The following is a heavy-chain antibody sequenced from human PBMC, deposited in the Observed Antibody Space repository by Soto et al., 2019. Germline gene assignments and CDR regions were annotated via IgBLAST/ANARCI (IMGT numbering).Heavy chain of an antibody. CDR3: VKDRITVIVNYFFDY. J-gene: IGHJ4*02. CDR2: INWDGGST. CDR1: GFTFDDYR. D-gene: IGHD3-22*01. V-gene: IGHV3-43*01. Sequence: GYLGLYCASSGFTFDDYRLHWVRQAPGKGLEWISLINWDGGSTYYADPVKGRFTISRDNRKHSLFLEMNSLTTEDTAFYYCVKDRITVIVNYFFDYWGQGTLVTVSS.